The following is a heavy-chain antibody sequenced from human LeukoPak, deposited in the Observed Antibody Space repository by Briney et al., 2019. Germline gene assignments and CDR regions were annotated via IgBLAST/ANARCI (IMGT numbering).Heavy chain of an antibody. Sequence: GGSRRLSCGASGFTFRSYWLHWVRKVPGKGLVWVSRINSDGSSTSYADSVKGRFTISRDNAKNTLYLHMNSLRAEDTAVYYCARGRGYTGYDFDYWGQGTLVTVSS. CDR1: GFTFRSYW. V-gene: IGHV3-74*01. CDR3: ARGRGYTGYDFDY. J-gene: IGHJ4*02. D-gene: IGHD5-12*01. CDR2: INSDGSST.